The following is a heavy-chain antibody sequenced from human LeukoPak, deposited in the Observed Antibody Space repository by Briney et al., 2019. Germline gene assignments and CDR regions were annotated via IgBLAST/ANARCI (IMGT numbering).Heavy chain of an antibody. D-gene: IGHD3-9*01. CDR1: GGTFSSYA. Sequence: SVKVSCKASGGTFSSYAISWVRQAPGQGLEWMGGIILIFGTANYAQKFQGRVTITADKSTSTAYMELSSLRSEDTAVYYCARDYYDILTGHFSFDYWGQGTLVTVSS. CDR3: ARDYYDILTGHFSFDY. J-gene: IGHJ4*02. CDR2: IILIFGTA. V-gene: IGHV1-69*06.